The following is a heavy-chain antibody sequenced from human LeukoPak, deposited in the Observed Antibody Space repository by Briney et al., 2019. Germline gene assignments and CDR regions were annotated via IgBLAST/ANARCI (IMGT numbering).Heavy chain of an antibody. J-gene: IGHJ6*03. CDR1: GYTFTGYY. CDR3: AREVGYCGSTSCAGPPQGYYYYYMDV. D-gene: IGHD2-2*01. CDR2: INPNSGGT. V-gene: IGHV1-2*02. Sequence: ASVKVSCKASGYTFTGYYMHWVRQAPGQGLEWMGWINPNSGGTNYAQKFQGRVTMTRDTSISTAYMELSRLRSDDTAVYYCAREVGYCGSTSCAGPPQGYYYYYMDVWGKGTTVTVSS.